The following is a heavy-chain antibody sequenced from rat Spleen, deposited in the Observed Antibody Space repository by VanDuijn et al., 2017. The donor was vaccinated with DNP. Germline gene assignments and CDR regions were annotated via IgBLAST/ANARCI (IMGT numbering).Heavy chain of an antibody. D-gene: IGHD1-12*01. CDR2: ISYEGSST. V-gene: IGHV5-22*01. Sequence: EVQLVESGGGLVQPGRSLKLSCAASGFTFSDYHMAWVRQAPKKGLEWVASISYEGSSTYYGDSVWGRFTISRDDGESTLYLQMNSLRSEDTATYYCARQSAIYYYGYVPTYFDYWGQGVMVTVSS. CDR1: GFTFSDYH. CDR3: ARQSAIYYYGYVPTYFDY. J-gene: IGHJ2*01.